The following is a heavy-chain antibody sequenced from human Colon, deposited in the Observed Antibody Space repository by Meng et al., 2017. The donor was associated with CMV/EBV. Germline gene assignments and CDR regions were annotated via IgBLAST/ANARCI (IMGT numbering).Heavy chain of an antibody. Sequence: GESLKISCAASGFTFSSYSMNWVRQAPGKGLEWVSYISSSSSTIYYADSVKGRFTISRDNAKNSLYLQMNGLRAEDTAVYYCARTTDYYYYGMDVWGQGTTVTVSS. CDR1: GFTFSSYS. CDR2: ISSSSSTI. V-gene: IGHV3-48*04. D-gene: IGHD1-1*01. CDR3: ARTTDYYYYGMDV. J-gene: IGHJ6*02.